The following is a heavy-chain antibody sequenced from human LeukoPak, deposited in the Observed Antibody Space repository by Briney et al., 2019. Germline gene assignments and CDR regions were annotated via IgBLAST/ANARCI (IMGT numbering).Heavy chain of an antibody. Sequence: PSETLSLTCTVSGGSISSGSYYWRWIRQPAGKGLEWIGRIYTSGSTNYNPALKSRVTISVDTSKNQFSLKLSSVTAADTAVYYCAGRNYDFWSGYYDGGWYFDYWGQGTLVTVSS. D-gene: IGHD3-3*01. V-gene: IGHV4-61*02. CDR3: AGRNYDFWSGYYDGGWYFDY. J-gene: IGHJ4*02. CDR2: IYTSGST. CDR1: GGSISSGSYY.